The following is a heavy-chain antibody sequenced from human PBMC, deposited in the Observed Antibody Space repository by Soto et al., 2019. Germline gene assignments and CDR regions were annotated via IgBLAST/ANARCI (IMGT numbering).Heavy chain of an antibody. V-gene: IGHV1-3*01. D-gene: IGHD6-13*01. Sequence: ASVKVSCKASGYTFTSYAMHWVRQAPGQRLEWMGWINAGNGNTKYSQKFQGRVTITRDTSASTAYMELSSLRSEDTAVYYCATRIATEKYYYGMDVWGQGTTVTVSS. CDR1: GYTFTSYA. CDR3: ATRIATEKYYYGMDV. J-gene: IGHJ6*02. CDR2: INAGNGNT.